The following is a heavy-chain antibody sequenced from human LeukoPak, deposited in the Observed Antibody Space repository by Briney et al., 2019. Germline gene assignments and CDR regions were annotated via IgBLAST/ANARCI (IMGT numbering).Heavy chain of an antibody. CDR2: ISAYNGNT. CDR3: ARSARVLRFLDSQDY. V-gene: IGHV1-18*01. CDR1: GYTFTSYG. D-gene: IGHD3-3*01. Sequence: ASVKVSCKASGYTFTSYGISWVRQAPGQGLEWMGWISAYNGNTNYAQKLQGRVTMTTDTSTSTACMELRSLRSDDTAVYYCARSARVLRFLDSQDYWGQGTLVTVSS. J-gene: IGHJ4*02.